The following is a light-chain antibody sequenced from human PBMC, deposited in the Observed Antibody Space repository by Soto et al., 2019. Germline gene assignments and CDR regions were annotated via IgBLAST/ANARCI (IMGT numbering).Light chain of an antibody. CDR3: CSXALL. Sequence: QSFLTQPASVSGSPGQSITISCTGTNSDVGTHNLFSWYQQHPGKAPKLIIYEGTKRPSGVSNRFSGSKSGNTASLTISGLQAEDEAHYYCCSXALLFGNGTKVXV. CDR2: EGT. J-gene: IGLJ1*01. CDR1: NSDVGTHNL. V-gene: IGLV2-23*01.